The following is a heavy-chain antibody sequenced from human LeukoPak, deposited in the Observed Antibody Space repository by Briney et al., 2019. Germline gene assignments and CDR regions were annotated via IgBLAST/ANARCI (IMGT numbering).Heavy chain of an antibody. CDR3: ARDLVVAAEFDY. J-gene: IGHJ4*02. Sequence: PGGSLRLSCAASGFTVSSNYMSWVRQAPGKGLEWVSVIYSGGSTYYADSVKGRFTISRDNSKNTLYLQMNSLRAEDTAVYYCARDLVVAAEFDYWGQGTLVTVSS. CDR2: IYSGGST. CDR1: GFTVSSNY. D-gene: IGHD2-15*01. V-gene: IGHV3-66*01.